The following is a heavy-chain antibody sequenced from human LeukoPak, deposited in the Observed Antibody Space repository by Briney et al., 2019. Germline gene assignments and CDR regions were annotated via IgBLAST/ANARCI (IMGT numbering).Heavy chain of an antibody. Sequence: SETLSLTCTVSGGSISSYYWSWIRQPAGKGLEWIGRIYTSGSTNYNPSLKSRVTMSVDTSKNQFSLKLSSVTAADTAVYYCAREVVVVPAAGDAFDIWGQGTMVTVSS. CDR2: IYTSGST. CDR3: AREVVVVPAAGDAFDI. CDR1: GGSISSYY. D-gene: IGHD2-2*01. V-gene: IGHV4-4*07. J-gene: IGHJ3*02.